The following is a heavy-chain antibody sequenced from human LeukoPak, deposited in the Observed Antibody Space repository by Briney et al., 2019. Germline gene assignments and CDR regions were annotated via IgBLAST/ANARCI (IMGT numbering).Heavy chain of an antibody. CDR3: ARAPHHDCSGGSCYPDYYYYGMDV. CDR2: INPNSGGT. D-gene: IGHD2-15*01. V-gene: IGHV1-2*06. J-gene: IGHJ6*02. CDR1: GYTFTGYY. Sequence: GAAVKVSCKASGYTFTGYYMHWVRQAPGQGLEWMGRINPNSGGTNYAQKFQGRVNMTRDTSISTAYMELSRLRSDDTAVYYCARAPHHDCSGGSCYPDYYYYGMDVWGQGATVTVSS.